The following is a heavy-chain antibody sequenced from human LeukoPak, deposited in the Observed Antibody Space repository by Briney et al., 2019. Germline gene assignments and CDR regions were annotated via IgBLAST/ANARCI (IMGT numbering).Heavy chain of an antibody. Sequence: GGSLRLSCAASGFTFSSYGMSWVRQAPGKGLEWVSAISGSGGTTYYADSVKGRFTISRDNSKNTLYLQMNSLRAEDTAVYYCAKNVERGAYCSGGSCYPYYYYYMDVRGKGTTVTISS. D-gene: IGHD2-15*01. CDR2: ISGSGGTT. J-gene: IGHJ6*03. CDR1: GFTFSSYG. CDR3: AKNVERGAYCSGGSCYPYYYYYMDV. V-gene: IGHV3-23*01.